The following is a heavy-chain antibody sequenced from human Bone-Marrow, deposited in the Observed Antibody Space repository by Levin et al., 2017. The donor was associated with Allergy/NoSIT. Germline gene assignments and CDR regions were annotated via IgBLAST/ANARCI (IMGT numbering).Heavy chain of an antibody. Sequence: GESLKISCQGSGYSFATFWIAWVRQMPGKGLECMGIFYRGNSDTRYSPSFQGQVTFSADKSNSTAYLQWSNLKASDTAMYYCVRGGDTGADYWGQGTLVTVSS. CDR3: VRGGDTGADY. D-gene: IGHD2-8*02. CDR2: FYRGNSDT. V-gene: IGHV5-51*01. J-gene: IGHJ4*02. CDR1: GYSFATFW.